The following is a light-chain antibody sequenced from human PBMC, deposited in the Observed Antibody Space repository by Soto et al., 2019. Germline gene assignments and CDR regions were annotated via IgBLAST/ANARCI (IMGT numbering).Light chain of an antibody. V-gene: IGKV3-20*01. J-gene: IGKJ3*01. CDR2: GAS. Sequence: ETVLTQSPGTLSLSPGDRATLSCRASQNVYSNFVGWYQQRPGQAPRLLIYGASTRATDIPDRFSGSGSETDFTLTISRLEPDDFAVYFCHQYGNSPLTFGPGTKVDF. CDR3: HQYGNSPLT. CDR1: QNVYSNF.